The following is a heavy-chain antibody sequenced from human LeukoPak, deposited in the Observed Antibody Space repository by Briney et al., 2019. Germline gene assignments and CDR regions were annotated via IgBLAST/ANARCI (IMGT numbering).Heavy chain of an antibody. CDR2: ISSSGSTI. CDR1: GFTFSDYY. D-gene: IGHD5/OR15-5a*01. CDR3: ARARRLGLDYYYGMDV. J-gene: IGHJ6*02. Sequence: GGSLRLSCAASGFTFSDYYMSWIRLAPGKGLEWVSYISSSGSTIYYADSVKGRFTISRDNAKNSLYLQMNSLRAEDTAVYYCARARRLGLDYYYGMDVWGQGTTVTVSS. V-gene: IGHV3-11*01.